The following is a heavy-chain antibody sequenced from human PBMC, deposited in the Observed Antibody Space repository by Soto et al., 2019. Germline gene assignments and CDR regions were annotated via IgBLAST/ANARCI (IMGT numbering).Heavy chain of an antibody. CDR2: IDSSDSYT. V-gene: IGHV5-10-1*01. Sequence: GESLKISCNGSGYSFTIYWISWVRQMPGKGLEWMGRIDSSDSYTNYSPSFQGHVTISADKSISTAYLQWSSLKASDTAMYYCARRHYYDSSGYYYWGQGTLVTVSS. CDR1: GYSFTIYW. J-gene: IGHJ4*02. CDR3: ARRHYYDSSGYYY. D-gene: IGHD3-22*01.